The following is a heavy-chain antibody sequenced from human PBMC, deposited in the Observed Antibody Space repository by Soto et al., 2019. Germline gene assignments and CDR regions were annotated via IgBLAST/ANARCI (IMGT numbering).Heavy chain of an antibody. V-gene: IGHV3-30*18. CDR1: GFTFSSYG. D-gene: IGHD4-17*01. CDR3: ANDGHHGVFPI. CDR2: ISYDGSNK. Sequence: QVQRVESGGGVVQPGSSLRLSCAASGFTFSSYGMHWVRQAPGKGLEWVAGISYDGSNKYYADSVKARFTLSRDNSKNTLYLQMHSLRAEDTAVYYCANDGHHGVFPIWCQGTMVTVS. J-gene: IGHJ3*02.